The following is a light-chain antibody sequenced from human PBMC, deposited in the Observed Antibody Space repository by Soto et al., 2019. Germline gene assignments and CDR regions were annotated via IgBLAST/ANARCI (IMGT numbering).Light chain of an antibody. CDR1: QSTSSY. J-gene: IGKJ1*01. CDR3: QQYSSHST. V-gene: IGKV1-5*03. Sequence: IQIAQSPFTLSASLGDRITLPFRASQSTSSYLAWYQQKPGKAPKLLIYQASSLENGVPSRFSGSGSGTEFSLTISSLQPDDFATYYCQQYSSHSTFGQGTKVDIK. CDR2: QAS.